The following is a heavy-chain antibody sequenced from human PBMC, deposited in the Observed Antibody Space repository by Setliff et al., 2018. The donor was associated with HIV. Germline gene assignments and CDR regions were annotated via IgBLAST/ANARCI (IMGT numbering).Heavy chain of an antibody. Sequence: SETLSLTCTVSGDSIISYYWSWLRQPAGKGLEWIGHIYTNGRTNYNPSLRSRVTRSVDTSKNQFSLKLTSVTAADTALYYCAGGRGAKGGYDYFGSWGQGTLVTVSS. CDR1: GDSIISYY. CDR2: IYTNGRT. D-gene: IGHD5-12*01. CDR3: AGGRGAKGGYDYFGS. V-gene: IGHV4-4*07. J-gene: IGHJ4*02.